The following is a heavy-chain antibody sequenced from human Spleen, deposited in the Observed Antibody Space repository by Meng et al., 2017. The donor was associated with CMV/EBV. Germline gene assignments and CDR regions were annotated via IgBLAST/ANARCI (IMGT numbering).Heavy chain of an antibody. CDR2: IGSRGEDT. V-gene: IGHV3-23*01. J-gene: IGHJ4*02. CDR3: ARGRSPDY. CDR1: GFTFRNFA. Sequence: GESLKISCAASGFTFRNFAMSWVRQTPGKGLEWVSSIGSRGEDTYYADSVKGRFTISRDKSENTLFLQMNSLRADDTAVYYCARGRSPDYWGQGTLVTVSS.